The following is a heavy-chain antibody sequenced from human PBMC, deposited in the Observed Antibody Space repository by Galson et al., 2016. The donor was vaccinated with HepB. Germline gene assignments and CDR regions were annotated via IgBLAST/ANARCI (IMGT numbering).Heavy chain of an antibody. CDR2: IYHRGTT. V-gene: IGHV4-30-2*01. Sequence: TLSLTCAVSGGSISSRDYSWSWIRQPPGKGLEWIGYIYHRGTTSYNPPLKSRVTISADRPKNQFSLQLSSVTAADTAVYFCARNNDYDSSGYYPDYWGQGTLVTVSS. CDR3: ARNNDYDSSGYYPDY. D-gene: IGHD3-22*01. J-gene: IGHJ4*02. CDR1: GGSISSRDYS.